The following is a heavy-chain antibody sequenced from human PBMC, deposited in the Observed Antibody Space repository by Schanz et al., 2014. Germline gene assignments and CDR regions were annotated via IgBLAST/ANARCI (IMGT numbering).Heavy chain of an antibody. CDR3: AKDSRGSSFDMDV. J-gene: IGHJ6*02. D-gene: IGHD1-26*01. CDR1: GFTFSSYS. CDR2: ISSSSSTI. V-gene: IGHV3-48*04. Sequence: EVQLVESGGGLVQPGGSLRLSCAASGFTFSSYSMNWVRQAPGKGLEWVSYISSSSSTIYYADSVKGRFTISRDNSKNSLYLQMNSLRTEDTALYYCAKDSRGSSFDMDVWGQGTTVTVSS.